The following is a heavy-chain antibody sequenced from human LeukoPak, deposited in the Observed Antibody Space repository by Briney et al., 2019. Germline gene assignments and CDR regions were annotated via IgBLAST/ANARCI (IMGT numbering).Heavy chain of an antibody. Sequence: PGGSLRLSCAAPGFTLSSYVMSWVRQARGKGLEWVSAISGSGGSTYYADSVKGRFTISRDNSKNTLYVQMNSLRAEDTAVYYCARGPDHGAFDIWGQGTMVTVSS. CDR1: GFTLSSYV. J-gene: IGHJ3*02. V-gene: IGHV3-23*01. CDR2: ISGSGGST. CDR3: ARGPDHGAFDI. D-gene: IGHD1-14*01.